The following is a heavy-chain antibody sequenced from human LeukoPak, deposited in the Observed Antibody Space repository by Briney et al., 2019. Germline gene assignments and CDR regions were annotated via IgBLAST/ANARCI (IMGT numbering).Heavy chain of an antibody. CDR3: ACCHLARDV. J-gene: IGHJ4*02. V-gene: IGHV3-74*01. CDR2: INNDGSGT. Sequence: PGGSLRLTCAGSGVIFRSYWMHAVRQAPGKGLMWVSRINNDGSGTVYADSVEGRFTISRDNAKNTVYLQMNSLRADDTAVCYCACCHLARDVRGQGTQVTVSS. D-gene: IGHD3-10*01. CDR1: GVIFRSYW.